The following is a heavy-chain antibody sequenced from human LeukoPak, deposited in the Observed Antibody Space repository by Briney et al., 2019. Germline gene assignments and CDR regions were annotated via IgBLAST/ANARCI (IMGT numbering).Heavy chain of an antibody. J-gene: IGHJ4*02. CDR2: IIPILGTA. CDR3: ARGAGYSGYVPTDY. V-gene: IGHV1-69*10. Sequence: ASVKVSCKASGGTFSSYAISWVRQAPGQGLEWMGGIIPILGTANYAQKFQGRVTITADKSTSTAYMELSSLRSEDTAVYYCARGAGYSGYVPTDYWGQGTLVTVSS. CDR1: GGTFSSYA. D-gene: IGHD5-12*01.